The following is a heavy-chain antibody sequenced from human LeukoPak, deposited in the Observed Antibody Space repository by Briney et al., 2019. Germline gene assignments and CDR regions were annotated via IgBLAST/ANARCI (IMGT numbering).Heavy chain of an antibody. CDR2: NFTSAIT. CDR3: AREQRRYWFDP. Sequence: SEPLSLTCTVSGGSISSSRYFWGWIRQPPGKGLEWIGLNFTSAITNHNPSSRSRVSMSVDTSKFQFSLALSSVTAADTAVYECAREQRRYWFDPWGQGTLVTVSS. V-gene: IGHV4-39*07. J-gene: IGHJ5*02. CDR1: GGSISSSRYF.